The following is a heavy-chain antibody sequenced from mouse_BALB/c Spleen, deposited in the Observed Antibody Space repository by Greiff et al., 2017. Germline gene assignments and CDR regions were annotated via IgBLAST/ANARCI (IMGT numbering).Heavy chain of an antibody. CDR2: ISYDGSN. D-gene: IGHD1-1*01. CDR1: GYSITSGYY. V-gene: IGHV3-6*02. J-gene: IGHJ2*01. CDR3: ARRGIYYGSSFSFDY. Sequence: DVKLQESGPGLVKPSQSLSLTCSVTGYSITSGYYWNWIRQFPGNKLEWMGYISYDGSNNYNPSLKNRISITRDTSKNQFFLKLNSVTTEDTATYYCARRGIYYGSSFSFDYWGQGTTLTVSS.